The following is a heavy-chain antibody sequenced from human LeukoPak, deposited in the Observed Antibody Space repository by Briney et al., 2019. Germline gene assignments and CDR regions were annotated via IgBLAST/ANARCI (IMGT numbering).Heavy chain of an antibody. CDR2: IGAGDKYT. CDR1: GFTFSNYA. Sequence: GGSLRLSCAASGFTFSNYAMSWVRQAPGKGLEWVSSIGAGDKYTYHIDSVKGRFTISRDNSKNTLFVQMNGLRAEDTAVYYCAKDRAYRSSTNCYDAFDIWGQGTVVTVS. D-gene: IGHD2-2*01. J-gene: IGHJ3*02. V-gene: IGHV3-23*01. CDR3: AKDRAYRSSTNCYDAFDI.